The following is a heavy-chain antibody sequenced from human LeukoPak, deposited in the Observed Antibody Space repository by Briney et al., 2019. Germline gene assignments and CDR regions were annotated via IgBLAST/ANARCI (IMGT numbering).Heavy chain of an antibody. J-gene: IGHJ6*02. CDR3: ARGHRLYGMDV. Sequence: SETLSLTCAVYGGSFSGYYWSWIRQPPGKGLEWIGEINHSGSTSYNPSLKSRVTISVDTSKNQFSLKLSSVTAADTAVYYCARGHRLYGMDVWGPGATVTVSS. CDR2: INHSGST. V-gene: IGHV4-34*01. CDR1: GGSFSGYY.